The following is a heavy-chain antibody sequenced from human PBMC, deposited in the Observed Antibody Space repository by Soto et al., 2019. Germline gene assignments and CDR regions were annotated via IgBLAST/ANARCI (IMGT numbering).Heavy chain of an antibody. D-gene: IGHD6-6*01. V-gene: IGHV1-69*06. CDR1: GGTFSSYA. J-gene: IGHJ4*02. Sequence: GASVKVSCKASGGTFSSYAISWVRQAPGQGLEWMGGIIPIFGTANYAQKFQGRVTITADKSTSTAYMELSSLRSEDTAVYYCARGGAARPSFDYFDYWGQGTLVTVSS. CDR3: ARGGAARPSFDYFDY. CDR2: IIPIFGTA.